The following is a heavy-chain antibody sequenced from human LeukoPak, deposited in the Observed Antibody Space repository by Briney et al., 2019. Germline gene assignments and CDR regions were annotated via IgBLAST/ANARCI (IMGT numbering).Heavy chain of an antibody. CDR3: AGRTGTTVWDDAFDI. V-gene: IGHV4-59*08. CDR2: IHYSGST. Sequence: SETLSLTCTVSGGSISSYFWTWIRQPPGKGLEWIGYIHYSGSTNYNPSLKSRVTISVDTSKNQFSLELSSVTAADTAVYYCAGRTGTTVWDDAFDIWGQGTMVTVSS. CDR1: GGSISSYF. D-gene: IGHD1-7*01. J-gene: IGHJ3*02.